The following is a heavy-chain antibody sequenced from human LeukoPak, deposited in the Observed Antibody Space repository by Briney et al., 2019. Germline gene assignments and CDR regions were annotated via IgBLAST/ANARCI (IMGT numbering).Heavy chain of an antibody. CDR1: GYTFTGYY. CDR3: ARGYSGYDWHFDY. V-gene: IGHV1-2*02. J-gene: IGHJ4*02. CDR2: INPNSGGT. D-gene: IGHD5-12*01. Sequence: ASVKVSCKASGYTFTGYYMHWVRQAPGQGLEWMGWINPNSGGTNYAQKFQGRVTMTWDTSISTAYMELSRLRSDDAAVYYCARGYSGYDWHFDYWGQGSLVTVSS.